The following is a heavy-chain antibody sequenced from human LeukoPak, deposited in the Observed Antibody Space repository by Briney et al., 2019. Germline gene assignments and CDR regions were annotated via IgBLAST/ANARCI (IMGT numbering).Heavy chain of an antibody. Sequence: GGSLRLSCAASGFTFSSYPMSWVRQAPGKGLEWVSLISSSGGSTYYADSVRGRFTISRDKAKSTLYLQMDSLRAEDTALYYCARERVTTTTFDCWGQGTLVTVSS. J-gene: IGHJ4*02. CDR3: ARERVTTTTFDC. CDR2: ISSSGGST. CDR1: GFTFSSYP. D-gene: IGHD4-11*01. V-gene: IGHV3-23*01.